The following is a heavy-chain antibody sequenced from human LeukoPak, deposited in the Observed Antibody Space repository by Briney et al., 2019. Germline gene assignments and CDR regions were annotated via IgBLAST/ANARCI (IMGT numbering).Heavy chain of an antibody. CDR3: AKDPGATAWGYYMDV. Sequence: GGSLRLSCAASGFMFRDCGMHWVRQAPGKGLEWVSFIWNDGRSEHYADSVQGRFSVSRDNPDNTLYLHMTNLRPDDTAVYYCAKDPGATAWGYYMDVWGTGTTVTVSS. CDR2: IWNDGRSE. D-gene: IGHD7-27*01. V-gene: IGHV3-30*02. J-gene: IGHJ6*03. CDR1: GFMFRDCG.